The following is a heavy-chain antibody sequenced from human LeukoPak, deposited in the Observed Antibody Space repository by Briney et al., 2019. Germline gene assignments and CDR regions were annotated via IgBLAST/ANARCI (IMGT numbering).Heavy chain of an antibody. V-gene: IGHV1-2*02. CDR3: ARESSRSGWPFDY. CDR1: GYTFTGYY. Sequence: GASVKVSCKASGYTFTGYYMHWVRQAPGQGLEWMGWINPNSGGTNYAQKFQGRVTMTRDTSISTAYMELSRLRSDDTAVYYCARESSRSGWPFDYWGQGTLVTVSS. D-gene: IGHD6-19*01. CDR2: INPNSGGT. J-gene: IGHJ4*02.